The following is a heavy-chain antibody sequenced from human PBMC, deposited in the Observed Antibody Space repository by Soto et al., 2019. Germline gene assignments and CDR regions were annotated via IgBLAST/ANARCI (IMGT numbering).Heavy chain of an antibody. Sequence: SETLSLTCTVSGGSISSYYWSWIRQPPGKGLEWIGYIYYSGSTNYNPSLKSRVTISVDTSKNQFSLKLSSVTAADTAVYYRAREEFGGADYWGQGTLVTVSS. D-gene: IGHD2-21*01. CDR2: IYYSGST. V-gene: IGHV4-59*01. CDR1: GGSISSYY. CDR3: AREEFGGADY. J-gene: IGHJ4*02.